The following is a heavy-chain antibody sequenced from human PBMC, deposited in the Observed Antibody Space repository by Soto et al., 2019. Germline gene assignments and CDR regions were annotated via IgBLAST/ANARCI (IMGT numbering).Heavy chain of an antibody. CDR2: IYYSGST. Sequence: SETLSLTCTVSGGSISSYYWSWIRQPPGKGLEWIGYIYYSGSTNYNPSLKSRVTISVDTSKNQFSLKLSSVTAADTAVYYCARDPYHVLMVNAPNLYGMDVWGQGTTVTVSS. D-gene: IGHD2-8*01. CDR3: ARDPYHVLMVNAPNLYGMDV. V-gene: IGHV4-59*12. J-gene: IGHJ6*02. CDR1: GGSISSYY.